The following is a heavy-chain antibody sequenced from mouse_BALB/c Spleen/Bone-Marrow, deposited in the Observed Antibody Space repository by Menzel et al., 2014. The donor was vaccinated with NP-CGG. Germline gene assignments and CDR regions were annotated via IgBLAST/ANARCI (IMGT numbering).Heavy chain of an antibody. J-gene: IGHJ2*01. V-gene: IGHV5-6-3*01. Sequence: EVQGVESGGGLVRPGGSLKLSCAASGFTFSSYGMSWVRRTPDKRLELVATINTNGGNTYYPDSVKGRFTISRDNAKNTLYLQMSSLKSEDTAMYYCARGLDYWGQGTTLTVSS. CDR3: ARGLDY. CDR2: INTNGGNT. CDR1: GFTFSSYG.